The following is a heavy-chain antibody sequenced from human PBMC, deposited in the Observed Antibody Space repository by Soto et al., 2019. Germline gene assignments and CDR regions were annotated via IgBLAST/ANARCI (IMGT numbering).Heavy chain of an antibody. V-gene: IGHV1-24*01. J-gene: IGHJ5*02. CDR1: GYTLTELS. CDR2: FDPEDGET. Sequence: EASVKVSCKVSGYTLTELSMPWVRQAPGKGLEWMGGFDPEDGETIYAQKFQGRVTMTEDTSTDTAYMELSSLRSEDTAVYYCATVTMNWFDPWGQGTLVTVSS. CDR3: ATVTMNWFDP.